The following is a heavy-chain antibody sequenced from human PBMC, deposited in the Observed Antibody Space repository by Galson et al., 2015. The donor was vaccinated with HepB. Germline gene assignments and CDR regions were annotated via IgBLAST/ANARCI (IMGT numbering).Heavy chain of an antibody. Sequence: SLRLSCAASGFTFSSYSMNWVRQAPGKGLEWVSSISSSSSYIYYADSVKGRFTISRDNAKNSLYLQMNSLRAEDTAVYYCARDLTHPIVGATPAFDIWGQGTMVTVSS. J-gene: IGHJ3*02. V-gene: IGHV3-21*01. CDR2: ISSSSSYI. CDR3: ARDLTHPIVGATPAFDI. D-gene: IGHD1-26*01. CDR1: GFTFSSYS.